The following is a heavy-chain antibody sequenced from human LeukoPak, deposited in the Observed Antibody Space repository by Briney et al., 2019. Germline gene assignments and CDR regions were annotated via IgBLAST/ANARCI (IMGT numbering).Heavy chain of an antibody. CDR3: ARAGSGRPFDY. CDR2: INGDGSST. J-gene: IGHJ4*02. Sequence: QPGGSLRLSCAASGFTFSSYWMHWVRQAPGKGLVWVSRINGDGSSTSYADSVKGRFTISRDNAKNTLYLQMNSLRAEDTAVFYCARAGSGRPFDYWGQGTLVTISS. D-gene: IGHD1-26*01. V-gene: IGHV3-74*01. CDR1: GFTFSSYW.